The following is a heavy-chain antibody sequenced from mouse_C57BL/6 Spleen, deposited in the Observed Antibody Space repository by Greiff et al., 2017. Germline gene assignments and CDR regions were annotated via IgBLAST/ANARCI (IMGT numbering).Heavy chain of an antibody. V-gene: IGHV14-4*01. Sequence: VHVKQSGAELVRPGASVKLSCTASGFNIKDDYMHWVKQRPEQGLEWIGWIDPENGDTEYASKFQGKATITADTSSNTAYLQLSSLTSEDTAVYYCTDYYGSSLSYFDVWGTGTTVTVSS. CDR2: IDPENGDT. CDR1: GFNIKDDY. CDR3: TDYYGSSLSYFDV. J-gene: IGHJ1*03. D-gene: IGHD1-1*01.